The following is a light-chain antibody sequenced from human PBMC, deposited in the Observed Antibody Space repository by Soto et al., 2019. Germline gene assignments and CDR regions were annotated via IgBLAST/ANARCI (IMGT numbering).Light chain of an antibody. V-gene: IGKV1-39*01. CDR1: QSIRTY. J-gene: IGKJ2*03. CDR3: QQTYRTLDS. CDR2: NAS. Sequence: DIQVAQSPSSLSASVGDRVTITCRASQSIRTYLNWYQERPGKPPKLLIHNASTLQSGVPSRFSGSGSGTDFTLTISSLQPEDFATYYCQQTYRTLDSFGQGNKLEIK.